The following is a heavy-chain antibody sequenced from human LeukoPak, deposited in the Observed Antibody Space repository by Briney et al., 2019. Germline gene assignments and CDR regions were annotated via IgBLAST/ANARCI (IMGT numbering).Heavy chain of an antibody. CDR3: ARGSSSWYPPPGFDY. D-gene: IGHD6-13*01. CDR2: IYYSGST. J-gene: IGHJ4*02. CDR1: GGSISTYY. V-gene: IGHV4-59*01. Sequence: SETLSLTCTVSGGSISTYYWSWIRQPPGKGLEWIGYIYYSGSTNYNPSLKSRVTISVDTSKNQFSLKLSSVTAADTAVYYCARGSSSWYPPPGFDYWGQGTLVTVSS.